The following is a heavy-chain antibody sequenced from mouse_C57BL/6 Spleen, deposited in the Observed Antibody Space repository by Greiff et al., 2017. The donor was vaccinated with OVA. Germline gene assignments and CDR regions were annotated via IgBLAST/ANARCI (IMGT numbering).Heavy chain of an antibody. D-gene: IGHD1-1*01. Sequence: GGGLVQPKGSLKLSCAAAGFSFITYAMNWVPQAPGKGLEWVARIRRKSNYYATYYAVSVNARFTISRDDSESMLYLQMNNLKTEDTAMYYCARGGYYGSYAIDYWGQGTSVTVSS. CDR1: GFSFITYA. J-gene: IGHJ4*01. V-gene: IGHV10-1*01. CDR3: ARGGYYGSYAIDY. CDR2: IRRKSNYYAT.